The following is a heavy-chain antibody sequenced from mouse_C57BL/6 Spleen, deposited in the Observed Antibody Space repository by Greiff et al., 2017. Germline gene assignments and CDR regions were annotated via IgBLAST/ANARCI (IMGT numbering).Heavy chain of an antibody. CDR1: GYSFTGYY. V-gene: IGHV1-42*01. Sequence: EVQLQQSGPELVKPGASVKISCTASGYSFTGYYMNWVKQSPEKSLEWIGEINPSTGGTTYNQKFKAKATLTVDKSSSTAYMQLKSLTSEDSAVYYCARRYEGFAYWGQGTLVTVSA. J-gene: IGHJ3*01. CDR2: INPSTGGT. CDR3: ARRYEGFAY. D-gene: IGHD2-3*01.